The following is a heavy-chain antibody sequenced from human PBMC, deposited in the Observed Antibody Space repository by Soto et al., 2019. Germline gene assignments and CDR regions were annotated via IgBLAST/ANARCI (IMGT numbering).Heavy chain of an antibody. CDR3: ARTYSSSPGLDY. J-gene: IGHJ4*02. Sequence: PGGSLRLSCAASGFTFSSYAMSWVRQAPGKGLEWVSAISGSGGSTYYADSVKGRFTISRDNSKNTLYLQMNSLRAEDTAVYYCARTYSSSPGLDYWGQGTLVTVSS. V-gene: IGHV3-23*01. CDR2: ISGSGGST. CDR1: GFTFSSYA. D-gene: IGHD6-6*01.